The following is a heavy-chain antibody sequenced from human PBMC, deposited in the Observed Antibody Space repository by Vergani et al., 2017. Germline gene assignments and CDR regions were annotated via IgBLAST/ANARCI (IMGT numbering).Heavy chain of an antibody. Sequence: QLQLQESGPGLVKPSETLSLTCTVSGGSISSSSYYWGWIRQPPGKGLEWIGSNYYSGSTYYNPSLKSRVTISVDTSKNQFSLKLSSVTAADTAVYYCARQAYYDSSGYYPYFDYWGQGTLVTVSS. V-gene: IGHV4-39*01. CDR3: ARQAYYDSSGYYPYFDY. D-gene: IGHD3-22*01. CDR1: GGSISSSSYY. CDR2: NYYSGST. J-gene: IGHJ4*02.